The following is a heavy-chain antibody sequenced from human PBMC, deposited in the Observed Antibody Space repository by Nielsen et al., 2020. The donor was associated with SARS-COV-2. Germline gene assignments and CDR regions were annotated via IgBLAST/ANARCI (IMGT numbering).Heavy chain of an antibody. Sequence: GESLKISCAASGFTFSDYYMSWIRQAPGKGLEWVSYISSSSSYTNYADSVKGRFTISRDNAKNSLYLQMNSLRAEDTAVYYCARDHGSGSYSKLFDYWGQGTLVTVSS. D-gene: IGHD3-10*01. CDR2: ISSSSSYT. CDR1: GFTFSDYY. CDR3: ARDHGSGSYSKLFDY. J-gene: IGHJ4*02. V-gene: IGHV3-11*05.